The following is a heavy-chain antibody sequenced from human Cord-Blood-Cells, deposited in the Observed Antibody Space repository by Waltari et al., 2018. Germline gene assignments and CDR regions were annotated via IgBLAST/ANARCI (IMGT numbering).Heavy chain of an antibody. CDR2: ISGSGGST. D-gene: IGHD3-22*01. Sequence: EVQLLESGGGLVQPGGSLRLSCAASGFTFSSYAMSWVRQAPGKGLEWVSAISGSGGSTYYADSVKGRFTISRDNSKNTLYLQMNSLRAEDTAVYYCAKESGFGTMIVVANDAFDIWGQGTMVTVSS. CDR3: AKESGFGTMIVVANDAFDI. CDR1: GFTFSSYA. V-gene: IGHV3-23*01. J-gene: IGHJ3*02.